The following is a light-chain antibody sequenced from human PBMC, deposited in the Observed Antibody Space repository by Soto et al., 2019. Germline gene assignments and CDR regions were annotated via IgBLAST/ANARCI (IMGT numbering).Light chain of an antibody. V-gene: IGKV1-33*01. Sequence: DIQITQSPSSLSASVGDRVTITCQASQDITNYLNWYQQKSRKAPRLMIYDASDLETGVPSRFSGSGSGTEFTYTINRLQPEDIAAYYCEQYDNLPLTFGGGTKVESK. CDR1: QDITNY. CDR2: DAS. J-gene: IGKJ4*01. CDR3: EQYDNLPLT.